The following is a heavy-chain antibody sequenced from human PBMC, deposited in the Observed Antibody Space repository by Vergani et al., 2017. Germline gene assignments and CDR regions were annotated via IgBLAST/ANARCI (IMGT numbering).Heavy chain of an antibody. V-gene: IGHV3-30*02. CDR1: GFPFSTHG. Sequence: QVQLVESGGGVVQPGESLRLSCAASGFPFSTHGMHWVRQAPGKGLEWVAFIQKDGIDKFYADSVRGRFTISRDISKNTLYLEMNSLSAEETALYHCVKDHPVFDEWGRGTLVSVS. CDR3: VKDHPVFDE. CDR2: IQKDGIDK. J-gene: IGHJ4*02.